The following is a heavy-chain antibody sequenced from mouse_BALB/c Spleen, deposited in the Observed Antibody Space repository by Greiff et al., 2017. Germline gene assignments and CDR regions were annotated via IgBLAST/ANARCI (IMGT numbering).Heavy chain of an antibody. CDR1: GFNIKDTY. D-gene: IGHD1-1*01. Sequence: VQLKQSGAELVKPGASVKLSCTASGFNIKDTYMHWVKQRPEQGLEWIGRIDPANGNTKYDPKFQGKATITADTSSNTAYLQLSSLTSEDTAVYYCAREFYGRDYYAMDYWGQGTSVTVSS. CDR3: AREFYGRDYYAMDY. V-gene: IGHV14-3*02. CDR2: IDPANGNT. J-gene: IGHJ4*01.